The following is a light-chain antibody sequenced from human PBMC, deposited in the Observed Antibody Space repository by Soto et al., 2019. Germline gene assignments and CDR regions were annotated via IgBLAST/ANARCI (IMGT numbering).Light chain of an antibody. J-gene: IGLJ1*01. V-gene: IGLV2-14*01. Sequence: QSALTQPASVSGSPGQSIAISCTGTSSDVGGYNYVSWHQQHPGKAPKVLISVVSNRPSGVSNRFSGSKSGNTASLTISGLQPEDETDYYCSSYRSGSTLVFGSGTKVTVL. CDR2: VVS. CDR1: SSDVGGYNY. CDR3: SSYRSGSTLV.